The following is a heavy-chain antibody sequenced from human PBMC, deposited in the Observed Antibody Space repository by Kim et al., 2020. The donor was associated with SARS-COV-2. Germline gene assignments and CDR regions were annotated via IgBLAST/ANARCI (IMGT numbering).Heavy chain of an antibody. Sequence: GGSLRLSCAASGFTVSSNYMSWVRQAPGKGLEWVSVIYSGGSTYYADSVKGRFTISRDNSKNTLYLQMNSLRAEDTAVYYCASSTSCCSYYYGMDVWGQGTTVTVSS. CDR1: GFTVSSNY. CDR2: IYSGGST. D-gene: IGHD2-2*01. V-gene: IGHV3-66*01. J-gene: IGHJ6*02. CDR3: ASSTSCCSYYYGMDV.